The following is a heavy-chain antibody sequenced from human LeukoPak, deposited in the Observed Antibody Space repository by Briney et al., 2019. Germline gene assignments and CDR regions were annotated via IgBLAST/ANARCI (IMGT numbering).Heavy chain of an antibody. CDR1: GLTFSNYV. Sequence: GGSLRLSCAASGLTFSNYVFHWVRQAPGKGLEWVCLISKNAYAESKEYAPSLRGRFTISRDNSNSTTYLQMDSLKAEDTGLYYCVRGMYDYGDANYYLDQWGQGTPVTVSS. CDR3: VRGMYDYGDANYYLDQ. CDR2: ISKNAYAESK. D-gene: IGHD4-17*01. J-gene: IGHJ4*02. V-gene: IGHV3-71*01.